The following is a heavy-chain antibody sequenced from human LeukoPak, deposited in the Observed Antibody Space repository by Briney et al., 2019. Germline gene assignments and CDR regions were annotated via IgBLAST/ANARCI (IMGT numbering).Heavy chain of an antibody. CDR3: TTDGCSGGGCFSGHY. CDR2: IKSKTDVGAT. CDR1: GFTFSDYY. D-gene: IGHD2-15*01. V-gene: IGHV3-15*01. J-gene: IGHJ4*02. Sequence: GGSLRLSCAASGFTFSDYYMSWIRQAPGKGLEWGGRIKSKTDVGATDYAAPVKGRFTISRDDSKNTLYLHMNSPKTDDTAVYYCTTDGCSGGGCFSGHYWGQGTLVTVSS.